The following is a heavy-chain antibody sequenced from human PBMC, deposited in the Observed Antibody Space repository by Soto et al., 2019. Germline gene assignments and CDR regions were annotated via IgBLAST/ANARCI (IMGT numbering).Heavy chain of an antibody. CDR2: ISYDGSNK. CDR1: GFTFSSYG. CDR3: AKARYAHIDY. J-gene: IGHJ4*02. D-gene: IGHD2-2*01. Sequence: GGSLRLSCAASGFTFSSYGMHWVRQAPGKGLEWVAVISYDGSNKYYADSVKGRFTISRDNSKNTLYLQMNSLRAEDTAVYYCAKARYAHIDYWGQGTLVTVSS. V-gene: IGHV3-30*18.